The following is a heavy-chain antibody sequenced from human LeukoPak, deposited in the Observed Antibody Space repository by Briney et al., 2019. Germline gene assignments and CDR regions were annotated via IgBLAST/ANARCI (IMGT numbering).Heavy chain of an antibody. Sequence: ASVKVSCKASGYTFTSYGISWVRQAPGQGLEWMGWISAYNGNTNYAQKLQGRVTMTTDTSTSTAYMELRSLRSDDTAVYYCARDLVGANNPEYFQHWGQGTLVTVSS. CDR3: ARDLVGANNPEYFQH. D-gene: IGHD1-26*01. J-gene: IGHJ1*01. CDR1: GYTFTSYG. CDR2: ISAYNGNT. V-gene: IGHV1-18*01.